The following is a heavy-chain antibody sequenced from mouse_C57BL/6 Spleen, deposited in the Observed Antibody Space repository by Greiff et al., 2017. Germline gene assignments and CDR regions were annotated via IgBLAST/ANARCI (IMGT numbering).Heavy chain of an antibody. CDR2: ISYDGSN. CDR1: GYSITSGYY. V-gene: IGHV3-6*01. D-gene: IGHD2-3*01. J-gene: IGHJ3*01. Sequence: EVQLVESGPGLVKPSQSLSLTCSVTGYSITSGYYWNWIRQFPGNKLEWMGYISYDGSNNYNPSLKNRISITRDTAKNQFFLKLNSVTTEDTATYYCARGDGYYGFAYWGQGTLVTVSA. CDR3: ARGDGYYGFAY.